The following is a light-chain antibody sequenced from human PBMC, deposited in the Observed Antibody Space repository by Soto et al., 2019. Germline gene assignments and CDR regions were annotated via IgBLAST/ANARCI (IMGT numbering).Light chain of an antibody. J-gene: IGLJ1*01. CDR3: CSYAGSYTHV. V-gene: IGLV2-11*01. CDR1: SSDIGGYNY. Sequence: QSGPDQPRVVSGSTCQWVPIPCTGTSSDIGGYNYVSWYQQHPGKAPKLMLYDVIKRPSGVPDRFSGSKSGNTASLTIYGLQAEDEADYYCCSYAGSYTHVFGTGTKVTVL. CDR2: DVI.